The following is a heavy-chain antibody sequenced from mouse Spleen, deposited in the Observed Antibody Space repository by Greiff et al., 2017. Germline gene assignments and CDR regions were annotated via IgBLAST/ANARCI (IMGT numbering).Heavy chain of an antibody. CDR3: ARSPLPDY. J-gene: IGHJ2*01. CDR2: IYPGDGDT. V-gene: IGHV1-82*01. Sequence: QVQLKESGPELVKPGASVKISCKASGYAFSSSWMNWVKQRPGKGLEWIGRIYPGDGDTNYNGKFKGKATLTADKSSSTAYMQLSSLTSEDSAVYFCARSPLPDYWGQGTTLTVSS. CDR1: GYAFSSSW. D-gene: IGHD2-1*01.